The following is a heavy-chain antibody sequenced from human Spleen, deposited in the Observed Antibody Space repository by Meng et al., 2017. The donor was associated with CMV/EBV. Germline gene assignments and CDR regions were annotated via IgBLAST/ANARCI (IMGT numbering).Heavy chain of an antibody. V-gene: IGHV4-30-4*08. CDR2: IYYSGNA. Sequence: ASIDSGDYWWSWIRQVPGKGLEWIGYIYYSGNAHYNQSLSSRVSISMDSSKRQFSLNLRSVTAADTAVYYCASSTLTTLSVAPDPAIDFWGQGTLVTVSS. CDR3: ASSTLTTLSVAPDPAIDF. J-gene: IGHJ4*02. D-gene: IGHD1-1*01. CDR1: ASIDSGDYW.